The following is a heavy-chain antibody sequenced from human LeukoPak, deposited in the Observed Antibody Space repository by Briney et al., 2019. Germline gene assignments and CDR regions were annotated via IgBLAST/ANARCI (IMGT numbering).Heavy chain of an antibody. J-gene: IGHJ4*02. D-gene: IGHD2-8*01. Sequence: SETLSLTCTVSGGAISSGSYYWGWIRQPPGKGLEWIGSIYYSGGTYYNPSLKSRVTISVDASKKQFSLKLTSVTAADTAVYYSARRNALDYFDYWGQGTLVTVSS. CDR1: GGAISSGSYY. CDR2: IYYSGGT. CDR3: ARRNALDYFDY. V-gene: IGHV4-39*01.